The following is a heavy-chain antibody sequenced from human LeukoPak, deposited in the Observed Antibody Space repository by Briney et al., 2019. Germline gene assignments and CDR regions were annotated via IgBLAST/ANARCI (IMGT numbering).Heavy chain of an antibody. CDR2: IYTSGST. D-gene: IGHD4-17*01. J-gene: IGHJ4*02. CDR1: GGSISSSSYY. CDR3: ARGDYGDYRFDY. Sequence: SETLSLTCTVSGGSISSSSYYWGWIRRPPGKGLEWIGRIYTSGSTNYNPSLKSRVTMSVDTSKSQFSLKLSSVTAADTAVYYCARGDYGDYRFDYWGQGTLVTVSS. V-gene: IGHV4-39*07.